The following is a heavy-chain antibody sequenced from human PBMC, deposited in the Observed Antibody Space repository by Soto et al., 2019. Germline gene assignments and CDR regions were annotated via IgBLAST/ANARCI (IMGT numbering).Heavy chain of an antibody. Sequence: QVQLVQSGAEVKKPGSSVKVSCKASGGTFSSYAISWVRQAPGQGLEWMGGIIPIFGTANYAQKFQGRVTITADESTSTAYMELSSLRSEDTAVYYCARDGQQLVRVHQTYCYYGMDVWGQGTTVTVSS. J-gene: IGHJ6*02. V-gene: IGHV1-69*01. CDR1: GGTFSSYA. CDR2: IIPIFGTA. CDR3: ARDGQQLVRVHQTYCYYGMDV. D-gene: IGHD6-13*01.